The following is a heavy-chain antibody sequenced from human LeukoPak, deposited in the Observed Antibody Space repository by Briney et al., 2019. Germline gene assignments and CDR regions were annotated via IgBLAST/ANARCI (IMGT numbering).Heavy chain of an antibody. J-gene: IGHJ6*03. CDR2: ISAYNGNT. V-gene: IGHV1-18*01. D-gene: IGHD1-7*01. CDR1: GYTFTSYG. Sequence: ASVKVSCKASGYTFTSYGISWVRQAPGQGLEWMGWISAYNGNTNYAQKLQGRVTMTTDTSTSTAYMELRSLRSDDTAVYYCARDTRATGTIFYYYYYYYMDVWGKGTTVTVSS. CDR3: ARDTRATGTIFYYYYYYYMDV.